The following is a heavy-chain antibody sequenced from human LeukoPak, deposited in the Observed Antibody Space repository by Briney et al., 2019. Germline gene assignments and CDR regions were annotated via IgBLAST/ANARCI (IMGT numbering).Heavy chain of an antibody. V-gene: IGHV4-34*01. D-gene: IGHD4-23*01. Sequence: PSETLSLTCAVYGGSFSGYYWSWIRQPPGKGLEWIGEINHSGSTNYNPSLKSRVTISVDTSKNQFSLKLSSVTAADTAVHYCAREGNFYYYYGMDVWGQGTTVTVSS. CDR3: AREGNFYYYYGMDV. CDR1: GGSFSGYY. J-gene: IGHJ6*02. CDR2: INHSGST.